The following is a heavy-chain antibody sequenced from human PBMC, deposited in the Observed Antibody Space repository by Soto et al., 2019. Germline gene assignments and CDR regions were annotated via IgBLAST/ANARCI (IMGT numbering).Heavy chain of an antibody. CDR2: IIPIVGTT. Sequence: QVQLVQSETEVRKPGSSVKVSCRASGGTFGSNAISWVRQAPGQGLEWLGNIIPIVGTTKSSQNLQGRVTITADESTNTAYMELSRLRAEDTAIYFSAREGYTFGRGAVSGAFDIWGQGTMGTDSS. J-gene: IGHJ3*02. D-gene: IGHD1-1*01. CDR3: AREGYTFGRGAVSGAFDI. V-gene: IGHV1-69*11. CDR1: GGTFGSNA.